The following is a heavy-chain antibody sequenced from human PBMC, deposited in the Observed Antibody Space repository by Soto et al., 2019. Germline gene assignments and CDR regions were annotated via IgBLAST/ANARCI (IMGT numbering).Heavy chain of an antibody. CDR3: ASGYSYANWLDP. V-gene: IGHV1-3*01. J-gene: IGHJ5*02. D-gene: IGHD5-18*01. CDR1: GYTFTSYA. Sequence: ASVKVSCKASGYTFTSYAMHWVRQAPGQRLEWMGWINAGNGNTKYSEKFQGRVTITRDTSASTAYMELSSLRSGDTAVYYCASGYSYANWLDPWGQGTLVTVSS. CDR2: INAGNGNT.